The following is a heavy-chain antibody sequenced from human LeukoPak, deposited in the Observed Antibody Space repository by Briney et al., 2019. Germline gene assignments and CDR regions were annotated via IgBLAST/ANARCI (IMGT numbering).Heavy chain of an antibody. Sequence: GESLKISCKGSGYSFTSYWIGWVRQMPGKGLEWMGIIYPGDSDTRYSPSFQGQVTISADKSISTAYLQWSSLKATDTAMYYCARGGYSYAPYYYGMDVWGQGTTVTVSS. CDR1: GYSFTSYW. CDR3: ARGGYSYAPYYYGMDV. V-gene: IGHV5-51*01. J-gene: IGHJ6*02. D-gene: IGHD5-18*01. CDR2: IYPGDSDT.